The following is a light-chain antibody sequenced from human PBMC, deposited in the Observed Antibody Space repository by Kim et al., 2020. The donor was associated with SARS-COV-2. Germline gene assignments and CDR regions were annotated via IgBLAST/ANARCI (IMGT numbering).Light chain of an antibody. J-gene: IGLJ2*01. V-gene: IGLV4-69*01. CDR2: LNSDGSH. CDR1: SGHSSYA. Sequence: QLVLTQSPSASASLGASVKLTCTLRSGHSSYAIAWHQQQPDKGPRYLMKLNSDGSHSKGDGIPDRFSGSSSGAERHLTISSLQSEDEADYYCQTWGTHIGVVFGGGTQLTVL. CDR3: QTWGTHIGVV.